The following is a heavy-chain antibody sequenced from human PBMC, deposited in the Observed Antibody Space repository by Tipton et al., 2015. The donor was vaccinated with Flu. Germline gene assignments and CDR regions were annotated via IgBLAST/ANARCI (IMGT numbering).Heavy chain of an antibody. CDR3: AKVTGFCSGGTCFSDSYNFYYYAMDV. V-gene: IGHV3-30*18. D-gene: IGHD2-15*01. Sequence: SLRLSCAASGFTFTNFALHWVRQVPGKGLEWVAILSFDGVEKYYADSVKGRFTISRDDSKATLYMHMNSLRPDDTAVYYCAKVTGFCSGGTCFSDSYNFYYYAMDVWGQGTTVIVSS. CDR2: LSFDGVEK. J-gene: IGHJ6*02. CDR1: GFTFTNFA.